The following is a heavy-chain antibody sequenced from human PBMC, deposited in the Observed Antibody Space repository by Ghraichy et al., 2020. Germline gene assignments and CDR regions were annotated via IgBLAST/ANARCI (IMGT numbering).Heavy chain of an antibody. CDR1: GFTFDDYA. V-gene: IGHV3-43D*03. D-gene: IGHD6-13*01. Sequence: LSLTCAASGFTFDDYAMHWVRQAPGKGLEWVSLISWDGGSTYYADSVKGRFTISRDNSKNSLYLQMNSLRAEDTALYYCAKDSGIIAAAYYFDYWGQGTLVTVSS. CDR3: AKDSGIIAAAYYFDY. J-gene: IGHJ4*02. CDR2: ISWDGGST.